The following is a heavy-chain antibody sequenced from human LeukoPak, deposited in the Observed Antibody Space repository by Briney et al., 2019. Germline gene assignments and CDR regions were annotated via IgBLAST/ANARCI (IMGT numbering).Heavy chain of an antibody. J-gene: IGHJ4*02. CDR3: AKKDTVAGYPDL. CDR1: GFTFSSYA. CDR2: ISSSGGIT. Sequence: GGSLRLSCAASGFTFSSYAMYWVRQTPGKGLEYVSTISSSGGITYYADSVKGRFTISRDNSKNTLFLHMGSLRPEDMGVYFCAKKDTVAGYPDLWGQGTLVSVSS. D-gene: IGHD6-19*01. V-gene: IGHV3-64*02.